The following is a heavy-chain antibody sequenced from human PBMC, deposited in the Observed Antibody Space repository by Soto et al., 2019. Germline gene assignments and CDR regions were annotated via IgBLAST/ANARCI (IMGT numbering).Heavy chain of an antibody. V-gene: IGHV1-46*01. CDR3: ARDSTPRAFDI. CDR1: AHTFTSYY. D-gene: IGHD2-2*01. J-gene: IGHJ3*02. CDR2: INPSGGST. Sequence: ASVKGSCKASAHTFTSYYMHWVRQAPGQGLEWMGIINPSGGSTSYARKFQGRVTMTRDTSTSTVYMELSSLRSEDTAVYYCARDSTPRAFDIWGQGTMVTVSS.